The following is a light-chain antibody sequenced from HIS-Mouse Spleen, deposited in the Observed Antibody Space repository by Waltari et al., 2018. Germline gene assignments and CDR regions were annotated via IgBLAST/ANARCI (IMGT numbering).Light chain of an antibody. J-gene: IGKJ2*01. CDR3: QQYGSSLYT. V-gene: IGKV3-20*01. CDR1: QSVSSSY. CDR2: GAS. Sequence: IVLTQSPGTLSLSPGERATLSCRASQSVSSSYLAWYQRKPGQAPRLLIYGASSRATGIPDRFSGSGSGTDFTLTISRLEPEDFAVYYCQQYGSSLYTFGQGTKLEIK.